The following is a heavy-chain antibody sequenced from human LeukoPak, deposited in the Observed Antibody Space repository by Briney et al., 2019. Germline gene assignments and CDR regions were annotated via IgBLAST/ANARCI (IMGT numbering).Heavy chain of an antibody. CDR2: ISAYNGNT. D-gene: IGHD3-3*01. CDR3: ARDKVRYDFWSGYSPDEYYYYGMDV. Sequence: SSVKLCCSASGYLFTSYGISWVRQATGQGLEWRGWISAYNGNTNYAQKLPGRVTMTTDTSKSTIYMDLRSLRSDDTAVYYWARDKVRYDFWSGYSPDEYYYYGMDVWGQGTTVTVSS. CDR1: GYLFTSYG. V-gene: IGHV1-18*01. J-gene: IGHJ6*02.